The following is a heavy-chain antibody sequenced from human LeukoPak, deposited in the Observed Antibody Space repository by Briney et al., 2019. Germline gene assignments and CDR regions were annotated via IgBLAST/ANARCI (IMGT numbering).Heavy chain of an antibody. Sequence: SETLSLTCTVSGYSISSGYYWGWIRQPPGKGLEWIGSIYHSGSTYYNPSLKSRVTISVDTSKNQFSLKLSSVTAADTAVYYCARQYTWNYVGYWGQGTLVTVSS. CDR1: GYSISSGYY. CDR2: IYHSGST. D-gene: IGHD1-20*01. J-gene: IGHJ4*02. V-gene: IGHV4-38-2*02. CDR3: ARQYTWNYVGY.